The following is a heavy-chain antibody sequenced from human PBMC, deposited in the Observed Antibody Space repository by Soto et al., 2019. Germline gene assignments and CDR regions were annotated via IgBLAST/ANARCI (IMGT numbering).Heavy chain of an antibody. CDR3: ARGSGWYYY. J-gene: IGHJ4*02. CDR1: GGSLRNSY. Sequence: SETLSLTCSVSGGSLRNSYWSWVRQPPGKGLEWIGYISDSGITNYNPSLKSRVIISVDTSKNQLSLKLSSVTAADTALYYCARGSGWYYYWGQGTLVTVSS. D-gene: IGHD6-19*01. CDR2: ISDSGIT. V-gene: IGHV4-59*01.